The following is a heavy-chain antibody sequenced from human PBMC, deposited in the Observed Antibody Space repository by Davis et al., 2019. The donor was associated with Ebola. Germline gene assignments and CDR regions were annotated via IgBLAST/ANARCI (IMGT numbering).Heavy chain of an antibody. V-gene: IGHV4-39*07. CDR1: GGSISSGDYY. J-gene: IGHJ4*02. CDR3: ARDNGDPVFDY. CDR2: INHSGST. D-gene: IGHD4-17*01. Sequence: SETLSLTCTVSGGSISSGDYYWSWIRQPPGKGLEWIGEINHSGSTNYNPSLKSRVTISVDTSKNQFSLKLSSVTAADTAVYYCARDNGDPVFDYWGQGTLVTVSS.